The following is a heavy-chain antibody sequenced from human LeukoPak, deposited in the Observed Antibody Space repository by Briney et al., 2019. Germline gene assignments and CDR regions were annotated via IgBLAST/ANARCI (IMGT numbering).Heavy chain of an antibody. V-gene: IGHV4-39*01. CDR2: IYYSGST. CDR1: GGSISSSSYY. D-gene: IGHD3-16*01. CDR3: ARRVGGGDYFDY. J-gene: IGHJ4*02. Sequence: PSETLSLTCTVSGGSISSSSYYWGWIRQPPGKGLEWIGSIYYSGSTYDNPSLKSRVTISVDTSKNQFSLKLSSVTAADTAVYYCARRVGGGDYFDYWGQGTLVTVSS.